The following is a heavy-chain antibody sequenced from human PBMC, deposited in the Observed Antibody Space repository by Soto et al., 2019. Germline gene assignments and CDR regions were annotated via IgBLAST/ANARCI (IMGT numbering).Heavy chain of an antibody. CDR1: GYTFTGYY. CDR3: ASESGVLRFLELSPGPYYYYGMDV. J-gene: IGHJ6*02. Sequence: ASVKVSCKASGYTFTGYYMHWVRQAPGQGLEWMGWINPNSGGTNYAQKFQGRVTMTRDTSISTAYMELSRLRSDDTAVYYCASESGVLRFLELSPGPYYYYGMDVWGQGTTVTVSS. CDR2: INPNSGGT. D-gene: IGHD3-3*01. V-gene: IGHV1-2*02.